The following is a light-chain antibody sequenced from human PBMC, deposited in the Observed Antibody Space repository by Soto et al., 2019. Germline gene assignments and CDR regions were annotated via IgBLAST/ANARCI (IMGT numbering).Light chain of an antibody. J-gene: IGKJ1*01. V-gene: IGKV1-39*01. CDR3: QQTDTIPRT. Sequence: DIQMTQSPSSLSASVGDRLTITCRASQDITTYLNWFQQKPGKAPELLIYAASNLQSAVPSRFSGSGSGTDFTLTVSSLQVEDFATYYCQQTDTIPRTFGQGTKVDVK. CDR1: QDITTY. CDR2: AAS.